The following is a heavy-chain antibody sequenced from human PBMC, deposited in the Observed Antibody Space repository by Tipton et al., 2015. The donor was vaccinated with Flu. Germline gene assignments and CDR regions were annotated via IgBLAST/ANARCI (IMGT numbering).Heavy chain of an antibody. D-gene: IGHD4-17*01. CDR2: ISCDGRIK. CDR3: ATEATLMEAGGMDV. V-gene: IGHV3-30*19. J-gene: IGHJ6*02. Sequence: SLRLSCAASGFTFSTYGMHWVRQAPGKGLEWVAVISCDGRIKHAADSVKVRFTISRDNSKNTLYLQMNSLRAEDTAVYYCATEATLMEAGGMDVWGQGTTVTVAS. CDR1: GFTFSTYG.